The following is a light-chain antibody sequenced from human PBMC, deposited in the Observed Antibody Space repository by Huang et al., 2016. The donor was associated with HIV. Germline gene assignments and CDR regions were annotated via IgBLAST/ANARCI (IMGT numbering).Light chain of an antibody. V-gene: IGKV4-1*01. CDR2: WAS. J-gene: IGKJ3*01. CDR1: QSVLYSSNNKNY. Sequence: DIVMTQSPDSLAVSLGERATINCKSSQSVLYSSNNKNYLAWYQQKPGQPPKLLIYWASTRESGVPDRSSGSGSGTDFTLTISSLRAEDVAVYYCQQYYSTPPVTFGPGTKVDIK. CDR3: QQYYSTPPVT.